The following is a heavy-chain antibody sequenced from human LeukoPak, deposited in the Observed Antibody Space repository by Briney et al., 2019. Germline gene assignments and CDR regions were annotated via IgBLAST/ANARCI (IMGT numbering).Heavy chain of an antibody. J-gene: IGHJ4*02. CDR3: ARKGIYYYDSSGYRIFDY. CDR2: IYHSGST. D-gene: IGHD3-22*01. V-gene: IGHV4-38-2*02. Sequence: TSETLTLTCTVSGYSISSCYYWVWIRHPPGKGLEWIGSIYHSGSTYYNPFCKSRVTIFVGPSKHQCSLELSSGTAADTAVYYCARKGIYYYDSSGYRIFDYWGGGTVDTV. CDR1: GYSISSCYY.